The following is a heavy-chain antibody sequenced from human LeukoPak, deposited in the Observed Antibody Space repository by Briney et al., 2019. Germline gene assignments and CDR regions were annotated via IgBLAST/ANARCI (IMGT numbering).Heavy chain of an antibody. CDR1: GYSISSGYF. CDR3: VTPRSWELSDMAV. Sequence: SETLSLTCAVSGYSISSGYFWGWIRQPPGKGLEWIGSIYHSGSTYYNPSLKSRVTISVDTSKNEFSLRLTSVTAADTAVYYCVTPRSWELSDMAVWGKGTTVIVSS. D-gene: IGHD1-26*01. CDR2: IYHSGST. V-gene: IGHV4-38-2*01. J-gene: IGHJ6*03.